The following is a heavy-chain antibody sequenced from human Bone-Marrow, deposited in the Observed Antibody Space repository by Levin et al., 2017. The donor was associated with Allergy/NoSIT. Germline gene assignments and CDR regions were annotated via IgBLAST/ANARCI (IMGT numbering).Heavy chain of an antibody. CDR2: INHSGST. CDR3: AREFYDAFDI. J-gene: IGHJ3*02. Sequence: PSETLSLTCAVYGGSFSGYYWSWIRQPPGKGLEWIGEINHSGSTNYNPSLKSRVTISVDTSKNQFSLKLSSVTAADTAVYYCAREFYDAFDIWGQGTMVTVSS. CDR1: GGSFSGYY. V-gene: IGHV4-34*01.